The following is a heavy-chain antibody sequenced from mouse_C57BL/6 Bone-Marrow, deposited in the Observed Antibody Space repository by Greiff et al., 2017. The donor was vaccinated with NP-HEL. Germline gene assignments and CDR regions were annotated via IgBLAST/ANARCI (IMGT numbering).Heavy chain of an antibody. CDR3: ARRTRGTWFAY. J-gene: IGHJ3*01. CDR1: GFSLRTFGMG. CDR2: IWWDDDK. Sequence: QVQLKESGPGILQPSQTLSLTCSFSGFSLRTFGMGVGWIRQPSGKGLEWLAHIWWDDDKYYNPALKSRLKISQATSKNQVFLKSANVDTADTATDYCARRTRGTWFAYWGQGTLVTVSA. V-gene: IGHV8-8*01.